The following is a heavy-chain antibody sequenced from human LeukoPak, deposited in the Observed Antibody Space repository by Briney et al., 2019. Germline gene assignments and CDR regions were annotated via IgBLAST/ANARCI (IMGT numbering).Heavy chain of an antibody. V-gene: IGHV3-23*01. CDR3: AKDRLSNGDPAGY. CDR1: GSTFNSYA. D-gene: IGHD2-21*02. J-gene: IGHJ4*02. Sequence: PGGSLRLSCAASGSTFNSYAMSWVRQAPGKGLEWVSSISGSGYSTYYADSVKGRFTISRDNSKNMLYLQMNSLRAEDTAVYYCAKDRLSNGDPAGYWGQGTLVTVSS. CDR2: ISGSGYST.